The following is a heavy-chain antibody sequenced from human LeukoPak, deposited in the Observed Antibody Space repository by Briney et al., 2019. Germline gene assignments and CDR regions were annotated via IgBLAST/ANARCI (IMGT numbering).Heavy chain of an antibody. J-gene: IGHJ4*02. Sequence: GGSLRLSRAGSGFIFSNYEMNWVRQAPGKGLEWVSYISSTGSDIYYADSVKGRFTISRDNAENSLYLQMNSLRAEDTAVYYCARDLPTGTYRAYFDNWGQGTLVT. D-gene: IGHD1-26*01. CDR1: GFIFSNYE. CDR2: ISSTGSDI. CDR3: ARDLPTGTYRAYFDN. V-gene: IGHV3-48*03.